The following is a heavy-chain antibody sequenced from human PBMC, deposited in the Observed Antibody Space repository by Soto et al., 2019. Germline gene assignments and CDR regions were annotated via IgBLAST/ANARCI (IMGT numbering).Heavy chain of an antibody. D-gene: IGHD3-22*01. CDR2: ISGSGGNT. J-gene: IGHJ5*02. CDR1: GFPFSSYA. V-gene: IGHV3-23*04. CDR3: PKGDDGAGYYKACFCP. Sequence: EGQLVESGGGFVQPGGSLRLSFAASGFPFSSYAVSWVRQAPGKGLQCVATISGSGGNTYYAESVKGRFTISRANSKNTLELQMNSRIAEDTVLYYCPKGDDGAGYYKACFCPWGQGTLVTLSS.